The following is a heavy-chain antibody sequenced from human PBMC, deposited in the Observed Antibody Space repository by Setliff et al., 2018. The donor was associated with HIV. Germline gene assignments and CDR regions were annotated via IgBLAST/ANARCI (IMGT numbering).Heavy chain of an antibody. Sequence: ASVKVSCKASGYTFTSYGITWVRQAPGQGLEWMGWISAYNGNTDYAERVEDRVAMTIDTSTNTAYLELRRLRSDDTALYYCARTQYDRVEEYFQYWGQGTLVTVSS. CDR3: ARTQYDRVEEYFQY. CDR1: GYTFTSYG. J-gene: IGHJ1*01. D-gene: IGHD3-22*01. V-gene: IGHV1-18*01. CDR2: ISAYNGNT.